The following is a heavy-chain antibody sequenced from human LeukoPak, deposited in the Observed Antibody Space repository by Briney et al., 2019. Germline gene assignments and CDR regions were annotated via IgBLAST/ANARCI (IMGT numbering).Heavy chain of an antibody. V-gene: IGHV3-49*04. J-gene: IGHJ4*02. CDR2: IRSKAYGGTA. CDR1: GFTFDDYA. CDR3: TRRYCSSINCPRHFDF. Sequence: GSLRLSCXTSGFTFDDYAMSWVRQAPGKGLEWVGFIRSKAYGGTAECAASVKGRFTISRDDSKNIAYLQMNSLKTEDTAVYYCTRRYCSSINCPRHFDFWGQGTLVTVSS. D-gene: IGHD2-2*01.